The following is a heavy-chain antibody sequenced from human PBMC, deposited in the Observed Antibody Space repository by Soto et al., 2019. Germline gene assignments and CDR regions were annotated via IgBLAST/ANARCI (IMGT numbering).Heavy chain of an antibody. V-gene: IGHV4-59*08. D-gene: IGHD3-10*01. Sequence: SETLSLTCTVSGGSISSYYWSWIRQPPGKGLEWIGYIYYSGSTNYNPSLKSRVTISVDTSKNQFSLKLSSVTAADTAVYYCARAHVSSSRLFRLQLWFGDPTICPWFDPWGQGTLVTLSS. CDR1: GGSISSYY. CDR2: IYYSGST. CDR3: ARAHVSSSRLFRLQLWFGDPTICPWFDP. J-gene: IGHJ5*02.